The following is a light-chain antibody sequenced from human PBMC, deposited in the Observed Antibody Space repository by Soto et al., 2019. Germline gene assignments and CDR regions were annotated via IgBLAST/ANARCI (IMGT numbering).Light chain of an antibody. CDR2: GAS. Sequence: EIVLTQSPATLSLSPGERASLSCRASQSVGNSLAWYQHKPGQAPRLLIYGASSRATGIPDRFSGSGSGTDFTLTISRLEPEDFAVYYCHQYDSLPLTFGGGTKVEIK. J-gene: IGKJ4*01. CDR1: QSVGNS. CDR3: HQYDSLPLT. V-gene: IGKV3-20*01.